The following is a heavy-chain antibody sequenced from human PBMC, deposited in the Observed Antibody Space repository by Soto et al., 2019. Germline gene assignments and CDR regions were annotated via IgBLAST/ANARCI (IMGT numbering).Heavy chain of an antibody. CDR3: ARVADDSSGYSPYYFDY. D-gene: IGHD3-22*01. CDR1: GGSISSSNW. J-gene: IGHJ4*02. V-gene: IGHV4-4*02. Sequence: SETLSLTCAVSGGSISSSNWWSWVRQPPGKGLEWIGEIYHSGSTNYNPSLKSRVTISVDKSKNQFSLKLSSVTAADTAVYYCARVADDSSGYSPYYFDYWGQGTLVTVS. CDR2: IYHSGST.